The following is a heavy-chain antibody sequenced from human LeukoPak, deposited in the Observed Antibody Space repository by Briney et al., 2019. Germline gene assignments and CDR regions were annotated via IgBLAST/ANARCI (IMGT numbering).Heavy chain of an antibody. CDR1: AYTFTGYF. CDR2: INPNSGGT. Sequence: ASVKVSCKAFAYTFTGYFIHWVRQAPGQGLEWMGCINPNSGGTNYAQQSQGRVTMTRDTSISTAYMELSRLTSDDTAVYYCARARAAAGAQYFQHWGQGTLVSASS. CDR3: ARARAAAGAQYFQH. D-gene: IGHD6-13*01. V-gene: IGHV1-2*02. J-gene: IGHJ1*01.